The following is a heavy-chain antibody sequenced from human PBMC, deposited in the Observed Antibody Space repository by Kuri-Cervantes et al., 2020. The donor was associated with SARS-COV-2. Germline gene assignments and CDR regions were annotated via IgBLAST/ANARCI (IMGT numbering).Heavy chain of an antibody. CDR3: ARRGSSWDY. D-gene: IGHD6-13*01. CDR2: ISGSGGST. CDR1: GFTFSSYA. J-gene: IGHJ4*02. Sequence: GGSLRLSCAASGFTFSSYAMSWVRQAPGKGLEWVSAISGSGGSTYYADSVKGRFTISRDNAKNSLYLQMNSLRAEDTAVYYCARRGSSWDYWGQGTLVTVSS. V-gene: IGHV3-23*01.